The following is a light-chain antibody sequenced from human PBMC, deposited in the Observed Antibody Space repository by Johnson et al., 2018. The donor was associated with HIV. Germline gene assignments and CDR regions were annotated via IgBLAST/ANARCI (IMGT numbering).Light chain of an antibody. CDR3: GTWDSSLSAYV. CDR2: DNN. CDR1: SSHIGNNY. V-gene: IGLV1-51*01. Sequence: SVLTQPPSVSAAPGQKVPISCSGSSSHIGNNYVSWYQQLPGTAPKLLIYDNNKRPSGIPDRFSGSKSGTSATLGITGLKTGDEADYYCGTWDSSLSAYVFGTGTKVTVL. J-gene: IGLJ1*01.